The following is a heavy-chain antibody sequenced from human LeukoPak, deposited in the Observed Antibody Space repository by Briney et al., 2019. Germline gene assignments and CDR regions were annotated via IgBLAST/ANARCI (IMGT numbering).Heavy chain of an antibody. CDR1: GGSISSGGYF. J-gene: IGHJ1*01. CDR2: IYTSGGT. V-gene: IGHV4-61*02. CDR3: ATYCSHTSCHTGGGFQH. Sequence: PSQTLSLTWTVSGGSISSGGYFWSWIRQLAGKGLEWIGRIYTSGGTNYNPSLNSRVTVSIDTSTNQFSLRLTSVTAADTAVYYCATYCSHTSCHTGGGFQHWGQGTLVTVSS. D-gene: IGHD2-2*02.